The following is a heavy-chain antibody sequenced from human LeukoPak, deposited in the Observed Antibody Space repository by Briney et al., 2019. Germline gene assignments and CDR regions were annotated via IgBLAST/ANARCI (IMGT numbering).Heavy chain of an antibody. Sequence: GGSLRLSCAASGFTVSSNYMSWVRQAPGKGLEWVSIIYSGGSTYYADSVKGRFTISRDNSKNTLYLQMNSLRAEDTAVYYCARDRVVGKYYFDYWGQGTLVTVSS. V-gene: IGHV3-66*01. CDR2: IYSGGST. J-gene: IGHJ4*02. D-gene: IGHD2-2*01. CDR1: GFTVSSNY. CDR3: ARDRVVGKYYFDY.